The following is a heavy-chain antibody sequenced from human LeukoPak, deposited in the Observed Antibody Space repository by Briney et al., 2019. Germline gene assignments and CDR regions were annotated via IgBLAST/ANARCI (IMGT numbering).Heavy chain of an antibody. D-gene: IGHD2-2*01. CDR2: IYYSGST. CDR1: GGSISSYY. J-gene: IGHJ4*02. Sequence: SETLSLTCTVSGGSISSYYWSWIRQPPGKGLEWIGYIYYSGSTNYNPSLKSRVTISVDTSKNQFSLKLSSVTAADTAVYYCATESEPYCSSTSCYGGHFDYWGQGTLVTVSS. CDR3: ATESEPYCSSTSCYGGHFDY. V-gene: IGHV4-59*01.